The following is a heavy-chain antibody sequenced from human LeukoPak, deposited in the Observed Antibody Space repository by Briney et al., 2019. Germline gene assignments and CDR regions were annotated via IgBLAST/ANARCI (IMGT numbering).Heavy chain of an antibody. Sequence: GGSLGLSCEASGFTFSYYTLNWVRQAPGKGLEWVSAISGSGGSTYYADSVKGRFTISRDNSKNTLYLQMNSLRAEDTAVYYCAKDPLRFLEWLPPHYYYYMDVWGKGTTVTVSS. V-gene: IGHV3-23*01. CDR3: AKDPLRFLEWLPPHYYYYMDV. D-gene: IGHD3-3*01. CDR2: ISGSGGST. J-gene: IGHJ6*03. CDR1: GFTFSYYT.